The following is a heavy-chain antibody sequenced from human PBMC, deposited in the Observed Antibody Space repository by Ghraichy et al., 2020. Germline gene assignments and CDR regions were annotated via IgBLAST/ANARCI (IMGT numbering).Heavy chain of an antibody. D-gene: IGHD3-22*01. CDR3: AREVGVLYYDSHNWFDP. CDR1: GFPVSSNY. CDR2: IYSGGST. Sequence: GGSLRLSCAGSGFPVSSNYLSWVRQAPGKGLEWVSVIYSGGSTYYADSVKGRFTISRDNSKNTLYLQMNSLRVEDTAVYYCAREVGVLYYDSHNWFDPWGQGTLVTVSS. J-gene: IGHJ5*02. V-gene: IGHV3-66*01.